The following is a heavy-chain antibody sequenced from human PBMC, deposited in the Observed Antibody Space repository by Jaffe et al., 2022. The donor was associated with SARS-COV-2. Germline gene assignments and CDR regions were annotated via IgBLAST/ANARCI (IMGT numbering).Heavy chain of an antibody. CDR1: GFTFSTYA. J-gene: IGHJ4*02. CDR3: ARAPGARGVLLGGGFDS. V-gene: IGHV3-23*01. D-gene: IGHD3-10*01. CDR2: ISDTGGST. Sequence: EVQLLESGGGLVQPGGSLRLSCAASGFTFSTYAMNWVRQAPGKGLEWVSGISDTGGSTYYADSVKGRFTIYRDNSKNRLYLQMDSLRAEDTAVYYCARAPGARGVLLGGGFDSWGQGTLVAVSS.